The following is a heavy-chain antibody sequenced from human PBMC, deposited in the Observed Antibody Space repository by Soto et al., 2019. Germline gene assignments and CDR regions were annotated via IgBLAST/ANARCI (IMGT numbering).Heavy chain of an antibody. CDR1: GGTFSSYT. CDR2: IIPILGIA. V-gene: IGHV1-69*04. CDR3: ARERDDYIWGSYRQFDY. Sequence: SVKVSCKASGGTFSSYTISWVRQAPGQGLEWMGRIIPILGIANYAQKFQGRVTITADKSTSTAYMELSSLRSEDTAVYYCARERDDYIWGSYRQFDYWGRGTLVTVSS. J-gene: IGHJ4*02. D-gene: IGHD3-16*02.